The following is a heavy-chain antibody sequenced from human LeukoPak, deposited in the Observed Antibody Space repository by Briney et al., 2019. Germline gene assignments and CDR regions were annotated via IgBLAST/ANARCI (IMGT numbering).Heavy chain of an antibody. Sequence: PGGSLRLSCAASGFIFNTHGMHWVRQAPGKGLEWVAVISYDGSDKYFADSVEGRFTISRDDSKNMMYLRMNSLRAEDTAVYYCARDRTYTWTFDYWGQGTLVTVSS. V-gene: IGHV3-30*03. CDR2: ISYDGSDK. D-gene: IGHD1-1*01. CDR1: GFIFNTHG. J-gene: IGHJ4*02. CDR3: ARDRTYTWTFDY.